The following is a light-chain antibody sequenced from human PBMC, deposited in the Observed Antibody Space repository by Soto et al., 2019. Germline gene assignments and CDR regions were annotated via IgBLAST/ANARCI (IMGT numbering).Light chain of an antibody. J-gene: IGKJ1*01. V-gene: IGKV3-20*01. CDR1: QSVNTK. Sequence: IVLTQSPGTLSLSPGDRVTLSCRASQSVNTKLAWYQQKPGQAPRLLIYDASNRATGIPDRFSGSGSGTDFTLTISRLEPEDFAVYYCQQYGNSPQTFGQGTKVDIK. CDR3: QQYGNSPQT. CDR2: DAS.